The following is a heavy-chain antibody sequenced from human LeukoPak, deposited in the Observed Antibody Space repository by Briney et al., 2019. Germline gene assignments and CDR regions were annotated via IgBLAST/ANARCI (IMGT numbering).Heavy chain of an antibody. D-gene: IGHD6-6*01. J-gene: IGHJ4*02. Sequence: GGSLRLSCAASGFTVSSNYMSWVRQAPGKGLEWVSVIYSGGSTYYADSVKGRFTISTDNSKNTLYLQMNSLRAEATAVYYCAKGYGYSSSYFDYWGQGTLVTVSS. CDR2: IYSGGST. CDR3: AKGYGYSSSYFDY. CDR1: GFTVSSNY. V-gene: IGHV3-53*05.